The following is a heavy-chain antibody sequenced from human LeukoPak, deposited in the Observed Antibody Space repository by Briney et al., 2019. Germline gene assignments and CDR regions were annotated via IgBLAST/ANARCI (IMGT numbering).Heavy chain of an antibody. Sequence: WGSLRLSCAASGFTFSSYSMNWVRQTPGKGLEWVATINQDGGEKYYVDSVKGRFIISRDNAKNSVYLQMDSLRAEETAVYSCVRGHLWLENWGQGTLVTVSS. CDR1: GFTFSSYS. V-gene: IGHV3-7*03. CDR2: INQDGGEK. CDR3: VRGHLWLEN. J-gene: IGHJ4*02. D-gene: IGHD3-3*02.